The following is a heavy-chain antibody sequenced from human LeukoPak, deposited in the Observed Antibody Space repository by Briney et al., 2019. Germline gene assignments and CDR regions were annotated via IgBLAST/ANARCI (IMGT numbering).Heavy chain of an antibody. CDR2: IKFDRSLA. CDR3: ATRNGVVPVEDY. J-gene: IGHJ4*02. Sequence: GGSLRLSCTASGLTFSTYWVHWVRQAPGKGLVWVSQIKFDRSLASYADSVKGRFIISRDNSKNTLYLQMNSLRAEDTAVYYCATRNGVVPVEDYWGQGTLVTVSS. CDR1: GLTFSTYW. V-gene: IGHV3-74*01. D-gene: IGHD2-2*01.